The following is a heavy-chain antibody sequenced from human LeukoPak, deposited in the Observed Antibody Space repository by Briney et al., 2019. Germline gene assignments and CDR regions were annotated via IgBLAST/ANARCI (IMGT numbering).Heavy chain of an antibody. D-gene: IGHD3-3*01. CDR3: ARSGDFWSGYYRSPHWFDP. J-gene: IGHJ5*02. CDR2: ISSNGGST. CDR1: GFTFSSYA. Sequence: GGSLRLSCAASGFTFSSYAMHWVRQAPGKGLEYVSAISSNGGSTYYANSVKGRFTISRDNSKNTLYLQMGSLRAEDMAVYYCARSGDFWSGYYRSPHWFDPWGQGTLVTVSS. V-gene: IGHV3-64*01.